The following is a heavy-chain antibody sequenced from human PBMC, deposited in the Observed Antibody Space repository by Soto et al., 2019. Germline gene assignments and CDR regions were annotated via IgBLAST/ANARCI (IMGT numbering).Heavy chain of an antibody. Sequence: SLRLSCAASGSTFDDYAMHWVRQAPGKGLEWVSGISWNSGSIGYADSVKGRFTISRDNAKNSLYLQMNSLRAEDTAVYYCAKNRSSQVGKWRVPSTNTRYDYYGRDGWGQGTTFTVSS. D-gene: IGHD6-19*01. J-gene: IGHJ6*02. V-gene: IGHV3-9*01. CDR3: AKNRSSQVGKWRVPSTNTRYDYYGRDG. CDR1: GSTFDDYA. CDR2: ISWNSGSI.